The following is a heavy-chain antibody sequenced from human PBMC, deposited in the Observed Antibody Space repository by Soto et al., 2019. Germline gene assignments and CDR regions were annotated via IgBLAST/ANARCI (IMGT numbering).Heavy chain of an antibody. CDR2: IYYSGST. CDR3: ARKQLGYGWLGGGWFDP. Sequence: QVQLQESGPGLVKPSQTLSLTCTVSGGSISSGDYYWSWIRQPPGKGLEWIGYIYYSGSTYYNPSLKSRVTISVDTSKNQFSLKLSSVTAADTAVYYCARKQLGYGWLGGGWFDPWGQGTLVTVSS. CDR1: GGSISSGDYY. J-gene: IGHJ5*02. D-gene: IGHD3-10*01. V-gene: IGHV4-30-4*01.